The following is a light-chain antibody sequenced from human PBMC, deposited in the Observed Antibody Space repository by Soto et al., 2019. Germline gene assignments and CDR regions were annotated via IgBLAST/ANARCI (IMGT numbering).Light chain of an antibody. V-gene: IGKV1-17*03. J-gene: IGKJ1*01. CDR1: QGISNY. CDR2: AAS. Sequence: EIQMTQSQSAMCASVSDRVTITCRASQGISNYLAWFQQKPGKVPKRLIYAASNLQSGVPSRFSGSGSGTKFTLTISSLQPDDFATYYCQEYNSYSGTFGQGTKVDI. CDR3: QEYNSYSGT.